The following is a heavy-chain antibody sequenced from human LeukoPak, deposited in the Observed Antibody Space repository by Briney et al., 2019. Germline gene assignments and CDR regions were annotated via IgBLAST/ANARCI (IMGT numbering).Heavy chain of an antibody. CDR2: IYDSGKT. Sequence: SETLSLTCTVSGDSISSYYWSWIRQPPGKGLEWIGYIYDSGKTNYNASLISRVTISVDTSKNQFSLKLASVTPADTAVYYCARGGGTLDYWGQGTLVTVSS. V-gene: IGHV4-59*01. CDR3: ARGGGTLDY. CDR1: GDSISSYY. D-gene: IGHD3-16*01. J-gene: IGHJ4*02.